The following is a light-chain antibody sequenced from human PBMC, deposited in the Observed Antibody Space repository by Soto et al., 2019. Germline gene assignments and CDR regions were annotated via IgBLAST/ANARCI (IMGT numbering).Light chain of an antibody. V-gene: IGLV2-8*01. J-gene: IGLJ3*02. Sequence: QSALTQPPSASGSPGQSATISCTGTSSDVGGYNYVSWYQQHPGKAPKLMIYEVSKRPSGVPDRFSGSKSGNTASLTVSGLQAEDEADYYCSSYAGNNNLVFGGGTKVTVL. CDR2: EVS. CDR1: SSDVGGYNY. CDR3: SSYAGNNNLV.